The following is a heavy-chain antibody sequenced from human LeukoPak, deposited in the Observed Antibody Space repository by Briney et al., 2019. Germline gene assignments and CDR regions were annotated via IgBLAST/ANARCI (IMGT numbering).Heavy chain of an antibody. J-gene: IGHJ4*02. Sequence: PSETLSLTCTVSGGSISSSSYYWGWIRQPPGKGLEWIGSIYYSGSTYYNPSLKSRVTISVDTSKNQFSLKLSSLTAADTAVYYCARISITMVRGVIAPFLYYFDYWGQGTLVTVSS. D-gene: IGHD3-10*01. CDR1: GGSISSSSYY. CDR2: IYYSGST. V-gene: IGHV4-39*01. CDR3: ARISITMVRGVIAPFLYYFDY.